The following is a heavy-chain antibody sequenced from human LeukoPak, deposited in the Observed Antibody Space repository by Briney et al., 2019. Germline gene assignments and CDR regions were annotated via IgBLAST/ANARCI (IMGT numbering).Heavy chain of an antibody. CDR3: ARGSSGWPEYFQH. Sequence: ASVKVSCKASGYTFTGYYMHWVRQAPGQGLEWMGWINPNSRGTYYAQKFQGRVTMTRDTSITTAYMELSRLRSDDTAVYYCARGSSGWPEYFQHWGQGTLVTVSS. J-gene: IGHJ1*01. CDR1: GYTFTGYY. CDR2: INPNSRGT. V-gene: IGHV1-2*02. D-gene: IGHD6-19*01.